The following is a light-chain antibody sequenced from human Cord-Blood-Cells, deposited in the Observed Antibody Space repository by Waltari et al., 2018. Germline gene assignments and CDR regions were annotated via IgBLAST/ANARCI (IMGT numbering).Light chain of an antibody. CDR3: ETWDSSLSAVV. CDR1: NSHSSNNN. CDR2: ENN. V-gene: IGLV1-51*01. Sequence: QSVLPQPPSVSAAPGQKVTISCSGCNSHSSNNNVSWYLPLPGPAPKLLIYENNKRPSGIPNRFLGSKLGTPAPWGTVGLKPGEEVDNYCETWDSSLSAVVFGRGTKL. J-gene: IGLJ2*01.